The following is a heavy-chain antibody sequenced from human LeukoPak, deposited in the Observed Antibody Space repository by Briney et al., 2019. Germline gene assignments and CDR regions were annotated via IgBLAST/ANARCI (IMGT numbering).Heavy chain of an antibody. CDR2: ISYDGSNK. CDR3: AKGYGEYYFDY. D-gene: IGHD3-10*01. V-gene: IGHV3-30*18. Sequence: PERSLRLSCAASGFTFSSYGMHWVRQAPGKGLEWVAVISYDGSNKYYADSVKGRFTISRDNSKNTLYLQMNSLRAEDTAVYYCAKGYGEYYFDYWGQGTLVTVSS. J-gene: IGHJ4*02. CDR1: GFTFSSYG.